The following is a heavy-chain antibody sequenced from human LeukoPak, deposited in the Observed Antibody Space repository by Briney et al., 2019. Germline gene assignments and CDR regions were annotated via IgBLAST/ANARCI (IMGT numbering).Heavy chain of an antibody. CDR2: MSGGGGSI. J-gene: IGHJ4*02. D-gene: IGHD6-13*01. CDR1: GFTFDDYA. Sequence: GGPLRLSCAASGFTFDDYAIYWVRQGPGKGLEWVSLMSGGGGSIYYADSVKGRFTISRDNSKNSLYLQMNSLRTEDTALYYCAKEDYSSSWYALDYWGPGTLVTVSS. CDR3: AKEDYSSSWYALDY. V-gene: IGHV3-43*02.